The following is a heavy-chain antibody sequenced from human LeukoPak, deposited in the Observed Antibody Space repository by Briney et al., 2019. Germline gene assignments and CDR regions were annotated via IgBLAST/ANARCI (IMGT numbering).Heavy chain of an antibody. CDR1: GASISSSTDY. Sequence: SETLSLTCTVSGASISSSTDYWGWIRQPPGKGLEWIANIYYSGSTHYNPSLKSRVTISVDTSKNQFSLKLSSVTAADTAVYYCAGLIRPGWFDPWGQGTLVTVSS. CDR3: AGLIRPGWFDP. CDR2: IYYSGST. V-gene: IGHV4-39*01. D-gene: IGHD1-14*01. J-gene: IGHJ5*02.